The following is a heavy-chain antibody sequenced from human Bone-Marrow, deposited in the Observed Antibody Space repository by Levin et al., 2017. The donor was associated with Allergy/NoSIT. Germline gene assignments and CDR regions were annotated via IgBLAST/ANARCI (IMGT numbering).Heavy chain of an antibody. V-gene: IGHV1-2*02. Sequence: GESLKISCKASGYTFTGYYMHWVRQAPGQGLEWMGWINPNSGGTNYAQKFQGRVTMTRDTSISTAYMELSRLRSDDTAVYYCARGYCSGGSCYVFSYWGQGTLVTVSS. J-gene: IGHJ4*02. CDR1: GYTFTGYY. CDR3: ARGYCSGGSCYVFSY. D-gene: IGHD2-15*01. CDR2: INPNSGGT.